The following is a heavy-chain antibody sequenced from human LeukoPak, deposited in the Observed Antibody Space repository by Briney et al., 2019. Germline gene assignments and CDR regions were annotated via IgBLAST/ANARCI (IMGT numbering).Heavy chain of an antibody. CDR2: SSYSGST. V-gene: IGHV4-30-4*01. Sequence: SQTLSLTFTVSGVSISSADYHWSWIRQPPGKGLEWIGYSSYSGSTSYNPSLNSRVTISVDTSKNQFSLRLSSVTAADTAVYYCGRDCVSGIDYWDQGTLVTVSS. CDR3: GRDCVSGIDY. CDR1: GVSISSADYH. D-gene: IGHD5/OR15-5a*01. J-gene: IGHJ4*02.